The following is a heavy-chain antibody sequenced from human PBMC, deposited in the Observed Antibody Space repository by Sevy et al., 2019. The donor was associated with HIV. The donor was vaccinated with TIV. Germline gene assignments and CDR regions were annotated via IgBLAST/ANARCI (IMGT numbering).Heavy chain of an antibody. CDR3: ARDPAYCGGDCSYLFQH. D-gene: IGHD2-21*02. CDR1: GFTFSKYG. CDR2: ISYDGSNK. V-gene: IGHV3-30*19. J-gene: IGHJ1*01. Sequence: GGSLKLSCAASGFTFSKYGMHWVRQAPGKGLEWVAVISYDGSNKYYADSVKGRFTISRDNSKNTLYLQMNSLRAEDTAVYYCARDPAYCGGDCSYLFQHWGQGTLVTVSS.